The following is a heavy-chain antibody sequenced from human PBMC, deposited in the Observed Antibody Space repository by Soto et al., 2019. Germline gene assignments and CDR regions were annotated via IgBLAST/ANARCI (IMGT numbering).Heavy chain of an antibody. Sequence: SCAASGFTFSSYEMNWVRQAPGKGLEWVSYISSSGSTIYYADSVKGRFTISRDNAKNSLYLQMNSLRAEDTAVYYCARVRPMLRRYGGMDVWGQGTTVTVSS. CDR3: ARVRPMLRRYGGMDV. CDR1: GFTFSSYE. CDR2: ISSSGSTI. V-gene: IGHV3-48*03. D-gene: IGHD3-10*01. J-gene: IGHJ6*02.